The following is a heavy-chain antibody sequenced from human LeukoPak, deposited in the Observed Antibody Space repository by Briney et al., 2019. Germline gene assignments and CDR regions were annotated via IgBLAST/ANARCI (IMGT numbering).Heavy chain of an antibody. V-gene: IGHV3-7*01. Sequence: GGSLRLSCAASGFPFSSYWMSWVRQAPGKGPEWVSNIKQDGGEKYHVDSVKGRFTISRDNAKNSLYLEMSSLRAEDTAVYYCAREDQSKYQHWGQGTLVTVSS. CDR1: GFPFSSYW. CDR2: IKQDGGEK. J-gene: IGHJ1*01. CDR3: AREDQSKYQH. D-gene: IGHD4-11*01.